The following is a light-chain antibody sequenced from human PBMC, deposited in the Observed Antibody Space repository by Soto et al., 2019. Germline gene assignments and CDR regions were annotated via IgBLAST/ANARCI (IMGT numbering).Light chain of an antibody. J-gene: IGKJ2*01. V-gene: IGKV3-20*01. CDR1: QSVSSTY. CDR2: GAS. CDR3: QQYGSSSYT. Sequence: EIVLTQSPGTLSLSPGERATLSCRASQSVSSTYLAWYQQNPGQAPRLLIYGASSRATGIPDRFSGSGSGTDFTLTISRLEHEDSAVYFCQQYGSSSYTFGQGTKLEIK.